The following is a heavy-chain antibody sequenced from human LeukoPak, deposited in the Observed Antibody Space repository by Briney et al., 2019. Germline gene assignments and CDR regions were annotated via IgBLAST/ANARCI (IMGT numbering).Heavy chain of an antibody. J-gene: IGHJ4*02. CDR2: ISGSSDYI. D-gene: IGHD3-3*01. CDR1: GFTFSTYS. V-gene: IGHV3-21*01. Sequence: GGSLRLSCAASGFTFSTYSMNWVRQAPGKGLEWVSAISGSSDYIYYADSVKGRFTISRDNAKNSLFLQMNSLRAEDTAVYYCASGITIFGVVIWGAQGTLVTVSS. CDR3: ASGITIFGVVIW.